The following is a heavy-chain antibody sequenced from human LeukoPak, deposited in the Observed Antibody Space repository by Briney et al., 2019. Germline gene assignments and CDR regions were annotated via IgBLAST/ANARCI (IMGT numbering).Heavy chain of an antibody. CDR1: GGSISSGDYY. CDR3: ARAGLEVVPAAVDY. CDR2: IYYSGST. Sequence: SETLSLTCTVSGGSISSGDYYWSWIRQPPGKGLEWIGYIYYSGSTYYNPSLKSRVTISVDTSKNQFSLKLSSVTAAVTAVYYCARAGLEVVPAAVDYWGQGTLVTVSS. J-gene: IGHJ4*02. D-gene: IGHD2-2*01. V-gene: IGHV4-30-4*08.